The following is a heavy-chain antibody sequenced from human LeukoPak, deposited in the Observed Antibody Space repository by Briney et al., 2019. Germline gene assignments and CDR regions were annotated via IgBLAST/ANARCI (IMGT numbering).Heavy chain of an antibody. CDR3: AQSGSYAAFDY. CDR1: GFTFSSYA. J-gene: IGHJ4*02. Sequence: GGSLRLSCAASGFTFSSYAMHWVRQAAGKGLEWVGRIRNKANSYTTEYAASVKGRFTISRDDSKNSLYLQMNSLKTEDTAVYYCAQSGSYAAFDYWGQGTLVTVSS. CDR2: IRNKANSYTT. D-gene: IGHD3-16*01. V-gene: IGHV3-72*01.